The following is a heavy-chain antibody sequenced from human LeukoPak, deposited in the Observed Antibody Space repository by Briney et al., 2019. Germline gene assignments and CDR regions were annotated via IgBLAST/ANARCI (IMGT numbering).Heavy chain of an antibody. D-gene: IGHD5-18*01. CDR3: ARIQLWDGGDY. V-gene: IGHV1-69*04. CDR2: IIPILGIA. J-gene: IGHJ4*02. CDR1: GGTFSSYA. Sequence: SVKVSCKASGGTFSSYAIGWVRQAPGQGLEWMGRIIPILGIANYAQKFQGRVTITADKSTSTAYMELSSLRSEDTAVYYCARIQLWDGGDYWGQGTLVTVSS.